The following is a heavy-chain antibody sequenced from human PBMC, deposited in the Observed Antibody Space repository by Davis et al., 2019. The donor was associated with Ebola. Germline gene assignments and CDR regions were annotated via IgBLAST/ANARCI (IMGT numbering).Heavy chain of an antibody. CDR2: ISGSGGST. J-gene: IGHJ6*02. D-gene: IGHD2-2*02. CDR1: GFTFSSYA. V-gene: IGHV3-23*01. Sequence: GGSLRLSCAASGFTFSSYAMSWVRQAPGKVLEWVSAISGSGGSTYYADSVKGRFTISRDNSKNTLYLQMNSLRAEDTAVYYCAKERYCSSTSCYTYYYYGMDVWGQGTTVTVSS. CDR3: AKERYCSSTSCYTYYYYGMDV.